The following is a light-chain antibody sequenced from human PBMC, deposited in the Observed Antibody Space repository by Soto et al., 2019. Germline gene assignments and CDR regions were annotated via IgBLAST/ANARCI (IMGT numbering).Light chain of an antibody. Sequence: QSALTQPASVSGSPGQSITISCTGTNSDVGGYNYVSWYQQHPGKAPEPMIYEVSHRPSGVSNRFSGYKSDNTASLTISGLQAEDEADYYCSSYTSISTLYVFGTGTKVTVL. J-gene: IGLJ1*01. CDR3: SSYTSISTLYV. V-gene: IGLV2-14*01. CDR1: NSDVGGYNY. CDR2: EVS.